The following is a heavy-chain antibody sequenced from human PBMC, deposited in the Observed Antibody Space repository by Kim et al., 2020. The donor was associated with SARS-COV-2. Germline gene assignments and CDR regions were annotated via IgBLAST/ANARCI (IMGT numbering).Heavy chain of an antibody. V-gene: IGHV5-10-1*01. J-gene: IGHJ5*02. CDR2: IDPSDSYT. CDR1: GYSFSSYW. D-gene: IGHD3-10*01. Sequence: GESLKISCKGSGYSFSSYWISWVRQMPGKGLEWMGRIDPSDSYTNYSPSFQGHVTISADKSISTAYLQRSSLKASDTAVYYCARRGEAWFGDLDFWFDPWGQGTLVTVSS. CDR3: ARRGEAWFGDLDFWFDP.